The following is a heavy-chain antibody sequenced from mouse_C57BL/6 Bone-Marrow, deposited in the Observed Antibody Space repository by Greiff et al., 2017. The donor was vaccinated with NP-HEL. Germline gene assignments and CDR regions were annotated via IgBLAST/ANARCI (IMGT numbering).Heavy chain of an antibody. CDR1: GFTFSDYG. D-gene: IGHD2-12*01. J-gene: IGHJ4*01. CDR2: ISSGSSTL. CDR3: ARRYRGLYYYAMDY. Sequence: DVKLVESGGGLVKPGGSLKLSCAASGFTFSDYGMHWVRQAPEKGLEWVAYISSGSSTLYYADTVKGRFTISRDNAKNTLFLQMTSLRSEDTAMYYCARRYRGLYYYAMDYWGQGTSVTVSS. V-gene: IGHV5-17*01.